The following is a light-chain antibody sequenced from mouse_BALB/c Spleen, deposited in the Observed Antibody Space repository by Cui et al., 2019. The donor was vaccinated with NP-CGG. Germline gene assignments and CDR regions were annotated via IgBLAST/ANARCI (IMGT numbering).Light chain of an antibody. V-gene: IGLV1*01. J-gene: IGLJ1*01. Sequence: QAVVTQESVLTTSPGETVTLPCRSSTGTVTTSNYANWVQEKPDHLFTGLIGGTNNRAPGVPARFSGSLNGDKAALTITGAQTEDEAIYFCALWYSNHWVFGGGTKLTVL. CDR3: ALWYSNHWV. CDR1: TGTVTTSNY. CDR2: GTN.